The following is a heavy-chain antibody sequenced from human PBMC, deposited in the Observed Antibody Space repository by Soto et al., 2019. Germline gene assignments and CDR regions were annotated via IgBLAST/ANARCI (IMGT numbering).Heavy chain of an antibody. CDR1: GGSISSYY. CDR3: ARDQGGEVATIGLAFDI. J-gene: IGHJ3*02. Sequence: QVQLQESGPGLVKPSETLSLTCTVSGGSISSYYWSWIRQPPGKGLEWIGYIYYSGSTNYNPSLKSRVTISVDTSKNQFSLKLSSVTAADTAVYYCARDQGGEVATIGLAFDIWGQGTMVTVSS. V-gene: IGHV4-59*01. D-gene: IGHD5-12*01. CDR2: IYYSGST.